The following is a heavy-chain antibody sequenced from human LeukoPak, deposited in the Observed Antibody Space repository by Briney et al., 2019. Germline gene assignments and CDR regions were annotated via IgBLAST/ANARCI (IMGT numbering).Heavy chain of an antibody. CDR2: VHLDGRT. CDR3: AREGGFYRPLDY. Sequence: SETLALTYDVSGGSVTSTNWWTWVRQPPGKGLEWIGEVHLDGRTSYNPSLKSRLIMSVDLPENHISLKLTSETAADTAVYYCAREGGFYRPLDYSGQGTLVTVSS. CDR1: GGSVTSTNW. D-gene: IGHD3-3*01. V-gene: IGHV4-4*02. J-gene: IGHJ4*02.